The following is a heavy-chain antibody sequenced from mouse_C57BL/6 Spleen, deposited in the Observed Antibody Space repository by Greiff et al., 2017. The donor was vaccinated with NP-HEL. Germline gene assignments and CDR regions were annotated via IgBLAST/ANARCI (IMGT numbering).Heavy chain of an antibody. Sequence: VQLQQSGAELVRPGTSVKVSCKASGYAFTNYLIEWVKQRPGQGLEWIGVINPGSGGTNYNEKFKGKATLTADKSSSTAYMQLSSLTSEDSAVYFCARERDYGSFWYFDVWGTGTTVTVSS. D-gene: IGHD1-1*01. J-gene: IGHJ1*03. CDR1: GYAFTNYL. V-gene: IGHV1-54*01. CDR3: ARERDYGSFWYFDV. CDR2: INPGSGGT.